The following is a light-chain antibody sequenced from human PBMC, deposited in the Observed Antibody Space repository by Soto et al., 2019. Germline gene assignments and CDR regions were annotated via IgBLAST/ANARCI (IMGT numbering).Light chain of an antibody. CDR1: QNINSY. J-gene: IGKJ1*01. CDR2: AAS. CDR3: QQSYTTPRT. Sequence: DIQMTQSPSSLSASVGDRVTITCRASQNINSYLNWYHQKPGKAPKLLIYAASSLQSGVPSRFSGSGSGTDFTLTISSLQPEDFATYYCQQSYTTPRTFGQGTKVEVK. V-gene: IGKV1-39*01.